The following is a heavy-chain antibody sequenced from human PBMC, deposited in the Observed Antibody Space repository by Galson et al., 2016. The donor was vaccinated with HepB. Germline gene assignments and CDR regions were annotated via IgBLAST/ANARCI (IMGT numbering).Heavy chain of an antibody. D-gene: IGHD6-19*01. J-gene: IGHJ4*02. CDR2: ISSNSTYI. CDR1: GYTVSSYS. CDR3: AVAVAPDY. V-gene: IGHV3-21*01. Sequence: SLRLSCAASGYTVSSYSMNWVRQAPGKGLEWVSSISSNSTYIYYADSVKGRFTISRDNAKNSLSLQMNSLRAEDTAVYYCAVAVAPDYWGQGTLVTVSS.